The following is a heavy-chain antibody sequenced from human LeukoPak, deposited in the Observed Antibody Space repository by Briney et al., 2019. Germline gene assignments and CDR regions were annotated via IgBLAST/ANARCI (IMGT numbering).Heavy chain of an antibody. CDR2: ISSSSSYI. CDR1: GFTFSSYS. J-gene: IGHJ4*02. V-gene: IGHV3-21*01. D-gene: IGHD4-17*01. CDR3: AKPSTVYGDFDY. Sequence: PGGSLRLSCAASGFTFSSYSMNWVRQAPGKGLEWVSSISSSSSYIYYADSVKGRFTISRDNSKNTLYLQMNSLRAEDTAVYYCAKPSTVYGDFDYWGQGTLVTVSS.